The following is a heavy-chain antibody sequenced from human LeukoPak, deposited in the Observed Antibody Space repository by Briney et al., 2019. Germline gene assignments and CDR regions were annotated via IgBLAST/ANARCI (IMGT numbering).Heavy chain of an antibody. CDR1: GFTFSSYW. Sequence: GRSLRLSCAASGFTFSSYWMSWVRQAPGKGLEWVANIKQDGSEKYYVDSVKGRFTISRDNAKNSLYLQMNSLRAEDTAVYYCARDPPSIAVAGTSDYWGQGTLVTVSS. D-gene: IGHD6-19*01. CDR2: IKQDGSEK. CDR3: ARDPPSIAVAGTSDY. V-gene: IGHV3-7*01. J-gene: IGHJ4*02.